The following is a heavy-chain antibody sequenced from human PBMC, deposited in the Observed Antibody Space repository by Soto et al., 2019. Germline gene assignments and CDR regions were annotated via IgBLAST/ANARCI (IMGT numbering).Heavy chain of an antibody. CDR2: IIPIFGTA. CDR3: ARAAITIFGVLLPGNYYYGMDV. J-gene: IGHJ6*02. Sequence: SVKVSCKASGGTFSSYAISWVRQAPGQGLEWMGGIIPIFGTANYAQKFQGRVTITADESTSTAYMELSSLRSEDTAVYYCARAAITIFGVLLPGNYYYGMDVWGQGTTVTVSS. CDR1: GGTFSSYA. V-gene: IGHV1-69*13. D-gene: IGHD3-3*01.